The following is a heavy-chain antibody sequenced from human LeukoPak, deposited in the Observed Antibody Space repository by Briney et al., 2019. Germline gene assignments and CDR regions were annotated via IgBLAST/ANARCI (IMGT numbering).Heavy chain of an antibody. D-gene: IGHD4-11*01. V-gene: IGHV3-30-3*01. CDR3: ARSGGLQKFDY. CDR1: GFTFSSYA. CDR2: ISYDGGNR. J-gene: IGHJ4*02. Sequence: SGGSLRLSCAASGFTFSSYAMHWVRQAPGKGLEWVAVISYDGGNRYYADSVKGRFTISRDTSKNTLYLQMNSLRAEDTAVYYCARSGGLQKFDYWGQGTLVTVSS.